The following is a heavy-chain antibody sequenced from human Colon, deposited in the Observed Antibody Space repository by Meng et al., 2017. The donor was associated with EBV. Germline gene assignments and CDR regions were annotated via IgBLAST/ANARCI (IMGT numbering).Heavy chain of an antibody. D-gene: IGHD6-25*01. V-gene: IGHV3-11*01. CDR3: ARDLGGPRDY. CDR2: ISKMGDGI. Sequence: HVYLVEAGGGFVKPGGSLSLSCAASGFNFNDYYRTWIRQAPGKGLEWVAFISKMGDGISYAESVRGRFTISRDSATHSLYLQMNSLRAEDTAAYYCARDLGGPRDYWGQGTLVTVSS. CDR1: GFNFNDYY. J-gene: IGHJ4*02.